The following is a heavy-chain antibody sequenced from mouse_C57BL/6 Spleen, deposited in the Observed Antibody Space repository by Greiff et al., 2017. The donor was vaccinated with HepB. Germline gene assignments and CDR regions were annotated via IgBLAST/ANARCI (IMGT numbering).Heavy chain of an antibody. Sequence: VLLVESGPGLVQPSQSLSITCTVSGFSLTSYGVHWVRQSPGKGLEWLGVIWSGGSTDYNAAFISRLSISKDNSKSQVFFKMNSLQADDTSIYYCTRKWVYGSSEYAMDYWGQGTSVTVSS. CDR1: GFSLTSYG. J-gene: IGHJ4*01. CDR3: TRKWVYGSSEYAMDY. CDR2: IWSGGST. V-gene: IGHV2-2*01. D-gene: IGHD1-3*01.